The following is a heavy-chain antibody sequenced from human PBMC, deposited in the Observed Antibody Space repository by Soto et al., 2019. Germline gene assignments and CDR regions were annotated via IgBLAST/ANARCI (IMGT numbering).Heavy chain of an antibody. CDR1: GGSFSGYY. J-gene: IGHJ5*02. D-gene: IGHD3-10*01. CDR3: ARGLITMVRGVQKKWWFDP. CDR2: INHSGST. V-gene: IGHV4-34*01. Sequence: SETLSLTCAVYGGSFSGYYWSWIRQPPGKGLEWIGEINHSGSTNYNPSLKSRVTISVDTSKNQFSLKLSSVTAADTAVYYCARGLITMVRGVQKKWWFDPWGQGTLLNVSS.